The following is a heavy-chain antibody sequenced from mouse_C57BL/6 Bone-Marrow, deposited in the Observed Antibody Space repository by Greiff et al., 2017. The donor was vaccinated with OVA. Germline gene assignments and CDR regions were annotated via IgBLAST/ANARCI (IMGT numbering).Heavy chain of an antibody. J-gene: IGHJ4*01. CDR1: GFTFSDYG. CDR2: ISSGSSTI. CDR3: ARQAGNYYAMDY. V-gene: IGHV5-17*01. D-gene: IGHD3-2*02. Sequence: EVKVVESGGGLVKPGGSLKLSCAASGFTFSDYGMHWVRQAPEKGLEWVAYISSGSSTIYYADTVKGRFTISRDNAKNTLFLQMTSLRSEDTAMYYCARQAGNYYAMDYWGQGTSVTVSS.